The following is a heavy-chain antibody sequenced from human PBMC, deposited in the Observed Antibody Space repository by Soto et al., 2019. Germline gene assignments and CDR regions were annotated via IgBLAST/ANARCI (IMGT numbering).Heavy chain of an antibody. CDR2: IKSKTDGGTT. V-gene: IGHV3-15*07. D-gene: IGHD3-16*02. CDR3: TTDLVTLDRIYYYGMDV. Sequence: GGSLRLSCAASGFTFSNAWMNWVSQAPGKGLEWVGRIKSKTDGGTTDYAAPVKGRFTISRDDSKNTLYLQMNSLKTEDTAVYYCTTDLVTLDRIYYYGMDVWGQGTTVTVSS. CDR1: GFTFSNAW. J-gene: IGHJ6*02.